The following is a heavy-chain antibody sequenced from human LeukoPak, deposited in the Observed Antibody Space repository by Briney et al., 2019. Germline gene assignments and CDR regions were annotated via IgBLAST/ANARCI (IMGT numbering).Heavy chain of an antibody. V-gene: IGHV3-30*04. Sequence: GGSLRLSCAASGFTFSSYAMHWVRQAPGKGLEWVAVISYDGSNKYYADSVKGRFTISRDNSKNTLYLQMNSLRAEDTAVYYCAREDGSDAFDIWGQGTMVTVSS. D-gene: IGHD3-10*01. CDR1: GFTFSSYA. J-gene: IGHJ3*02. CDR2: ISYDGSNK. CDR3: AREDGSDAFDI.